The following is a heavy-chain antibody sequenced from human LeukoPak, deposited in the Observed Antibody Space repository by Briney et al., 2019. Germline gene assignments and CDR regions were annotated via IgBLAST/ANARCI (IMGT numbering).Heavy chain of an antibody. V-gene: IGHV4-39*07. CDR3: ARDCATNAFDI. D-gene: IGHD2-21*01. CDR2: IYYSGST. Sequence: SETLSLTCTVSGGSISSSSYYWGWIRQPPGKGLEWIGSIYYSGSTYYNPSLKSRVAISVDTSKNQFSLKLSSVTAADTAVYYCARDCATNAFDIWGQGTMVTVSS. CDR1: GGSISSSSYY. J-gene: IGHJ3*02.